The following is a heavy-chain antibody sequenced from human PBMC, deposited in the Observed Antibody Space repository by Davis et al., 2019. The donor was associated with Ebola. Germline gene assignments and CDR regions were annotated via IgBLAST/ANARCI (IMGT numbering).Heavy chain of an antibody. D-gene: IGHD5-24*01. J-gene: IGHJ4*02. Sequence: PGGSLRLSCAASGFTFSGSWMSWLCQVPGKGLEWVSSISSSSSYIYYADSVKGRFTISRDNAKNSLYLQMNSLRAEDTAVYYCAREMATTYFDYWGQGTLVTVSS. CDR1: GFTFSGSW. CDR3: AREMATTYFDY. V-gene: IGHV3-21*01. CDR2: ISSSSSYI.